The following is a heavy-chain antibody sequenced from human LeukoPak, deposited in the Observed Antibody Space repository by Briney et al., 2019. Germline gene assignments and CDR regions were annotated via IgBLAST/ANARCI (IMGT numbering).Heavy chain of an antibody. CDR2: IYTSGST. D-gene: IGHD1-26*01. CDR3: ARHSGSYLTFGY. V-gene: IGHV4-4*09. Sequence: SETLSLTCTVSGGSISSYYWSWIRQPPGKGLEWIGYIYTSGSTNYNPSLKSRVTISVDTSKNQFSLKLSSVTAADTAVYYCARHSGSYLTFGYWGQGTLVTVSS. CDR1: GGSISSYY. J-gene: IGHJ4*02.